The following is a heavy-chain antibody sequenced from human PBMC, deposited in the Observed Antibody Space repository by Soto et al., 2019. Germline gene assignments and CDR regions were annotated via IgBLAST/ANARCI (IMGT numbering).Heavy chain of an antibody. Sequence: QVQLVQSGGEVKKPGASVKVSCKASGYIFNSFGISWVRQAPGQGLEWMGWISAYTGNTKYAQNFQGRVTMTTDTATSTAYMERRSLRSDETAVYYCARRWTTGEIDYWGQGTLVTVSS. CDR2: ISAYTGNT. CDR1: GYIFNSFG. CDR3: ARRWTTGEIDY. D-gene: IGHD4-17*01. J-gene: IGHJ4*02. V-gene: IGHV1-18*01.